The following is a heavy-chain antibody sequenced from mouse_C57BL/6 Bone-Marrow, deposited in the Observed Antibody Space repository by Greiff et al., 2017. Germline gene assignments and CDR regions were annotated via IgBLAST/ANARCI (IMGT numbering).Heavy chain of an antibody. CDR2: IRNKANGYTT. V-gene: IGHV7-3*01. CDR3: ARKALVTTVVAYYFDY. Sequence: DVHLVESGGGLVQPGGSLSLSCAASGFTFTDYYMSWVRQPPGKALEWLGFIRNKANGYTTEYSASVKGRFTISRDNSQSILYLQMNALRAEDSATYYCARKALVTTVVAYYFDYWGQGTTLTVSS. CDR1: GFTFTDYY. J-gene: IGHJ2*01. D-gene: IGHD1-1*01.